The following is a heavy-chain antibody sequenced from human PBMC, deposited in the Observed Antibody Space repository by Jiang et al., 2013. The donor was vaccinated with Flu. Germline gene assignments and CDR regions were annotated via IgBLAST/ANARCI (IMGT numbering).Heavy chain of an antibody. CDR1: GYTFTSYG. CDR2: ISAYNGNT. D-gene: IGHD3-9*01. Sequence: GAEVKKPGASVKVSCKASGYTFTSYGISWVRQAPGQGLEWMGWISAYNGNTNYAQKLQGRVTMTTDTSTSTAYMELRSLRSDDTAVYYCARSLQEPYDILTGLFPDDYWGQGTLVTVSS. J-gene: IGHJ4*02. V-gene: IGHV1-18*01. CDR3: ARSLQEPYDILTGLFPDDY.